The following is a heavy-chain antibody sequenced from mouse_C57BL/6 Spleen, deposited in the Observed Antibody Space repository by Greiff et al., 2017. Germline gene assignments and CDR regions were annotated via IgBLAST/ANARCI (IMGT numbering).Heavy chain of an antibody. V-gene: IGHV1-52*01. CDR3: ATDYGSSLPWFAY. CDR2: IDPSDSET. J-gene: IGHJ3*01. D-gene: IGHD1-1*01. Sequence: QVQLQQPGAELVRPGSSVKLSCKASGYTFTSYWMHWVKQRPIQGLEWIGNIDPSDSETHYNQKFKDKDTLTVDKSSSTAYMQLSSLTSEDSAVYYCATDYGSSLPWFAYWGQGTLVTVSA. CDR1: GYTFTSYW.